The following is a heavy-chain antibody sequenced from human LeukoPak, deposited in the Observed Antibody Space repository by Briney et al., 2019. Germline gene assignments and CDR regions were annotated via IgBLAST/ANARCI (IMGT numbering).Heavy chain of an antibody. D-gene: IGHD5-18*01. Sequence: GRSLRLSCVASGFTFSRYDVHWVRQAPGKGLEWVAVIAYDGKNKIYADSVKGRFTMSRDNAKNSVYLQMGSLRAEDTAVYFCARDTPMLAGPNLYYYMDVWGKGTTVTISS. J-gene: IGHJ6*03. CDR1: GFTFSRYD. CDR2: IAYDGKNK. CDR3: ARDTPMLAGPNLYYYMDV. V-gene: IGHV3-30*04.